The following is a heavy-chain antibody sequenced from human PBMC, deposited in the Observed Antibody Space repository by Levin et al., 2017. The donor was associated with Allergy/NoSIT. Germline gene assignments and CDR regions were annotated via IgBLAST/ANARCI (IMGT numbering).Heavy chain of an antibody. Sequence: PGGSLRLSCVASGFTFSNYWMTWVRQAPGKGLEWVANIREDGNEKNYVDSVKGRFTISRDNARDSLYLQMNNLRAEDTAVYYCARDWTLSLPSAWYDRLDYWGRGTLVTVSS. CDR1: GFTFSNYW. J-gene: IGHJ4*02. V-gene: IGHV3-7*01. CDR2: IREDGNEK. CDR3: ARDWTLSLPSAWYDRLDY. D-gene: IGHD6-19*01.